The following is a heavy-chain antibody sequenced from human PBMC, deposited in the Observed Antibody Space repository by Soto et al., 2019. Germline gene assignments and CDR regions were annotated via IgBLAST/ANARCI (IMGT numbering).Heavy chain of an antibody. J-gene: IGHJ6*02. V-gene: IGHV1-69*06. CDR2: TIPIFGTA. Sequence: VKVACKASGGPLISYAISWVRRAPGQGLEWMGGTIPIFGTANYAQKFQGRVTITADKSTSTAYMELSSLRSEDTAVYYCRLGPIYYYYYGMDVWGQGTTVTVSS. CDR1: GGPLISYA. CDR3: RLGPIYYYYYGMDV.